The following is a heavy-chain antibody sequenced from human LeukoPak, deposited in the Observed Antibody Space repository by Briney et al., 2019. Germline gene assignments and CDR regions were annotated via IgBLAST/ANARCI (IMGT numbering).Heavy chain of an antibody. V-gene: IGHV2-70*17. D-gene: IGHD2-15*01. CDR1: GFSLSTPAMC. Sequence: SGPTLVKPTQTLTLTCTFSGFSLSTPAMCVTWIRQPPGKALEWLARIDWDDDKFYSPSLKTRLTISKDTPKNQVVLRMTNMDPVDTGTYYCARMTPDSPSFDYWGQGALITVSS. CDR2: IDWDDDK. CDR3: ARMTPDSPSFDY. J-gene: IGHJ4*02.